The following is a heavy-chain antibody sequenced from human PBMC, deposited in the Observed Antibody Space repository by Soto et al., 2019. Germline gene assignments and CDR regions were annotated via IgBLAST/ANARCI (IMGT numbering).Heavy chain of an antibody. CDR1: GFTFSSYG. J-gene: IGHJ6*02. D-gene: IGHD3-10*01. V-gene: IGHV3-30*18. CDR3: AKHLGNYYYYGMDV. CDR2: ISYDGSNK. Sequence: QVQLVESGGGVVQPGRALRHSCAAAGFTFSSYGMHWVRQAPGKGLEWVAVISYDGSNKYYADSVKGRFTISRDNSKNTLYLQMNSLRAEDTAVYYCAKHLGNYYYYGMDVWGQGTTVTVSS.